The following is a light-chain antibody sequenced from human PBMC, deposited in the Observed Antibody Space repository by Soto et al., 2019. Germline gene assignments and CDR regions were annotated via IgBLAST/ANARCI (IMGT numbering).Light chain of an antibody. J-gene: IGLJ3*02. CDR1: SSDVGGYNY. CDR3: SSYTSSSTGV. V-gene: IGLV2-14*01. Sequence: QSVLTQPASVSGSPGQSITISCTGTSSDVGGYNYVSWYQQQPGKAPKLMIYDVSNRPSGVSNRFSGSKSGNTASLTISGIQAEDEADYYCSSYTSSSTGVFGGGTKLTVL. CDR2: DVS.